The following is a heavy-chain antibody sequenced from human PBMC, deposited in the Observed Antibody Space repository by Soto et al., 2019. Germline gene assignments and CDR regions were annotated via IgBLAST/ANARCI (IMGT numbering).Heavy chain of an antibody. Sequence: QLQLQESGPGLVKPSETLSLTCTVSGYSISTNNYYWGWIRQPPGKGLEWIGSISYIVDTYYNPSLRCRVPISVDTSKNQFSLRLSSVTAADTAVYYCATVGGSYVAIPSGYWGQGTLVTVSS. CDR1: GYSISTNNYY. CDR3: ATVGGSYVAIPSGY. D-gene: IGHD1-26*01. V-gene: IGHV4-39*01. J-gene: IGHJ4*02. CDR2: ISYIVDT.